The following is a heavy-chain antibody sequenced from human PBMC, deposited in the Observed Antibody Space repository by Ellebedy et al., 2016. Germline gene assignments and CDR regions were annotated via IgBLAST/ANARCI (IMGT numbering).Heavy chain of an antibody. D-gene: IGHD3-3*01. CDR1: GFTFSSFA. V-gene: IGHV3-30-3*01. J-gene: IGHJ6*03. Sequence: GGSLRLXCAASGFTFSSFAMHWVRQAPGKGLEWVAVISFDGINSYYADSVKGRFTSSRDNFKNTLYLQMDSLRAEDTAVYYCGRGPYDFGNPYYMDVWGRGTTVTVSS. CDR2: ISFDGINS. CDR3: GRGPYDFGNPYYMDV.